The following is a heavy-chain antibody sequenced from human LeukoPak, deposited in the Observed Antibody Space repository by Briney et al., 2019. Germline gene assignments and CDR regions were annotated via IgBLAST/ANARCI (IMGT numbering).Heavy chain of an antibody. J-gene: IGHJ6*03. V-gene: IGHV4-31*03. CDR3: ARGRSCSWYYYYYYMDV. Sequence: SETLSLTCTVSGGSISSGGYYWSWIRQHPGKDLEWIGYIYYSGSTYYNPSLKSRVTISVDTSKNQFSLKLSSVTAADTAVYYCARGRSCSWYYYYYYMDVWGKGTTVTVSS. CDR2: IYYSGST. CDR1: GGSISSGGYY. D-gene: IGHD6-13*01.